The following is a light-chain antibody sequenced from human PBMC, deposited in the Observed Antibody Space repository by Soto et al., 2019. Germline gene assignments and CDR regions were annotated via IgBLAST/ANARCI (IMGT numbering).Light chain of an antibody. Sequence: QSALTQPASVSGSPGQSITISFTGTSSDVGGYNYVSWYQQHPGKGPKLMIYEVSNRPSGVSNRFSGSKSGNTATLTISGLQAEDEADYYCSSYTSTTTRVFGTGTKVTV. V-gene: IGLV2-14*03. J-gene: IGLJ1*01. CDR1: SSDVGGYNY. CDR3: SSYTSTTTRV. CDR2: EVS.